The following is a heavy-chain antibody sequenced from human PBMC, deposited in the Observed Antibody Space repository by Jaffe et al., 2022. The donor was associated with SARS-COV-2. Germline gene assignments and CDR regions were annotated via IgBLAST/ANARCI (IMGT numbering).Heavy chain of an antibody. CDR2: IRDSGSTT. D-gene: IGHD1-7*01. V-gene: IGHV3-23*01. CDR1: GFTFTSYA. CDR3: AKGQQTRMRSIDY. J-gene: IGHJ4*02. Sequence: EVQLLESGGVLVQPGGSLRLSCAASGFTFTSYAMSWVRQAPGKGLEWVSGIRDSGSTTSYADSVKGRFTISRDNSKNTLYLQMNSLRAEDTAVYYCAKGQQTRMRSIDYWGQGTLVTVSS.